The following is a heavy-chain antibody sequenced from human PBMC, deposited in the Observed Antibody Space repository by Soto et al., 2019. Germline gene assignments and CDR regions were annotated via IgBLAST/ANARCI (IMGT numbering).Heavy chain of an antibody. Sequence: GGSLRLSCAASGFTFSSYAMHWVRQAPGKGLEWVAVISYDGSNKYYADSVKGRFTISRDNSKNTLYLQMNSLRAEDTAVYYCARDFDYYDSSGYIGYWGQGTLVTVSS. J-gene: IGHJ4*02. CDR2: ISYDGSNK. D-gene: IGHD3-22*01. V-gene: IGHV3-30-3*01. CDR1: GFTFSSYA. CDR3: ARDFDYYDSSGYIGY.